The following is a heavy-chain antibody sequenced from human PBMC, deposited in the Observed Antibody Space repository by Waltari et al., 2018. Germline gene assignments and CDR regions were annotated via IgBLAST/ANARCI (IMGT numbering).Heavy chain of an antibody. V-gene: IGHV3-9*03. Sequence: EVQLVESGGGWVQPGRSLRLSCAASGFTFDDYAMHWVRQAPGKGLEWVSGISWNSGSIGYADSVKGRFTISRDNAKNSLYLQMNSLRAEDMALYYCAKEEGAFDIWGQGTMVTVSS. CDR2: ISWNSGSI. CDR1: GFTFDDYA. J-gene: IGHJ3*02. CDR3: AKEEGAFDI.